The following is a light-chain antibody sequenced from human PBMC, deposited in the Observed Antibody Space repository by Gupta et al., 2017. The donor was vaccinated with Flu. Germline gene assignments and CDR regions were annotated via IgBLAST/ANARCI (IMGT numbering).Light chain of an antibody. CDR1: SSNIGNNY. J-gene: IGLJ2*01. CDR2: DSD. Sequence: QSVLTQSPSVSAAPGQTATISCSGSSSNIGNNYVSWYHQYPGRAPKLLIYDSDTRPSGRPDRFSGCKTGTTATLGITGLQTGDEADYYCGTWDSSLSAGVFGGGTRLAVL. CDR3: GTWDSSLSAGV. V-gene: IGLV1-51*01.